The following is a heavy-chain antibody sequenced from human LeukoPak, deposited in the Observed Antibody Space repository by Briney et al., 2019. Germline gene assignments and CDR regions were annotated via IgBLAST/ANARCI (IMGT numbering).Heavy chain of an antibody. CDR3: ARHRAYSGSWYPRDAYMDV. J-gene: IGHJ6*03. Sequence: SETLSLTCTVSGGSISSYYWSWIRQPPGKGLEWIGYIYYSGSTNYNPSLKSRVTISVDTSKNQFSLKLSSVTAADTAVYYCARHRAYSGSWYPRDAYMDVWGKGTTVTISS. V-gene: IGHV4-59*01. CDR2: IYYSGST. CDR1: GGSISSYY. D-gene: IGHD6-13*01.